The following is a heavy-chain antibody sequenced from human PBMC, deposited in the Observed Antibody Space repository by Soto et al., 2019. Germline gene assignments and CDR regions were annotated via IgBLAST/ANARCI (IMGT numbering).Heavy chain of an antibody. V-gene: IGHV1-18*04. D-gene: IGHD3-22*01. CDR1: GYTFINNT. CDR3: ARDSSSGTFDN. J-gene: IGHJ4*02. CDR2: ISTENGNT. Sequence: ASVKVSCKASGYTFINNTITWVRQAPGQGLEWMGWISTENGNTNYAQNLQGRVILTRDRSTNTAYMELRSLRPEDTATYYCARDSSSGTFDNWGQGALVTVSS.